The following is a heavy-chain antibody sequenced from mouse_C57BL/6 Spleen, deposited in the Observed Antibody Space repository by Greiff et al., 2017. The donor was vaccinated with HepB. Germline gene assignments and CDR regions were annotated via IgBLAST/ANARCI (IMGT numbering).Heavy chain of an antibody. CDR2: IHPNSGST. D-gene: IGHD1-1*01. CDR1: GYTFTSYW. CDR3: APHYGSRGYYFDY. J-gene: IGHJ2*01. V-gene: IGHV1-64*01. Sequence: QVQLKQPGAELVKPGASVKLSCKASGYTFTSYWMHWVKQRPGQGLEWIGMIHPNSGSTNYNEKFKSKATLTVEKSSSKAYMQLSSLTSEDSAVYYCAPHYGSRGYYFDYWGQGTTLTVSS.